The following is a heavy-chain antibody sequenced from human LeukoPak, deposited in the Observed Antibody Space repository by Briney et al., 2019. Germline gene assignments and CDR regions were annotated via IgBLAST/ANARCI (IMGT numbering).Heavy chain of an antibody. D-gene: IGHD3-10*01. CDR2: ISYDGSNK. CDR1: GFTFSSYG. Sequence: GGSLRLSCAASGFTFSSYGMHWVRQAPGKGLEWVAVISYDGSNKYYADSVKGRFTISRDNSKNTLYLQMNSLRDEDTAVYYCARGVRPQSSYGMDVWGQGTTVTVSS. J-gene: IGHJ6*02. V-gene: IGHV3-30*03. CDR3: ARGVRPQSSYGMDV.